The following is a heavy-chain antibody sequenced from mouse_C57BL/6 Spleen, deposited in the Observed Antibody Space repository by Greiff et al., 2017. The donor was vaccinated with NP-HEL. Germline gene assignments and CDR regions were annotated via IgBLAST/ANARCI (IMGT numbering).Heavy chain of an antibody. D-gene: IGHD2-3*01. CDR2: INPNNGGT. CDR1: GYTFTDYY. J-gene: IGHJ2*01. V-gene: IGHV1-26*01. Sequence: VQLQQSGPELVKPGASVKISCKASGYTFTDYYMNWVKQSHGKSLEWIGDINPNNGGTSYNQKFKGKATLTVDKSSSTAYMELRSLTSEDSAVYYCAREGGWLPTEEYYFDYWGQGTTLTVSS. CDR3: AREGGWLPTEEYYFDY.